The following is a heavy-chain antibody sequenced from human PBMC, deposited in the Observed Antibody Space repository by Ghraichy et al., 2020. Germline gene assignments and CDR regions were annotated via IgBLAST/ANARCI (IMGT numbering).Heavy chain of an antibody. J-gene: IGHJ4*02. V-gene: IGHV4-59*01. Sequence: ESLNISCTVSGDSIKNYDWSWIRQSPGKGLEWIANIYDSGSTNYKTNYNPSLKSRVIMSLDTSRNQISLRLTSLTAADTAIYYCARELRRAEFDNWGQGTLVTVSS. CDR3: ARELRRAEFDN. CDR1: GDSIKNYD. CDR2: IYDSGST.